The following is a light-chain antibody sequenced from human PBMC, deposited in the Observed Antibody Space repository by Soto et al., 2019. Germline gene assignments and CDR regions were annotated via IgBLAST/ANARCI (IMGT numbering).Light chain of an antibody. CDR3: QSYDSSLSGSV. Sequence: QAVVTQPPSVSGAPGQRITISCTGSSSNIGAGYDLHWYQQLPGTAPKLLIYGNTNRPSGVPDRFSGSKSGTSASLAITGLRAEDEADYYCQSYDSSLSGSVFGGGTKLTVL. V-gene: IGLV1-40*01. CDR2: GNT. J-gene: IGLJ3*02. CDR1: SSNIGAGYD.